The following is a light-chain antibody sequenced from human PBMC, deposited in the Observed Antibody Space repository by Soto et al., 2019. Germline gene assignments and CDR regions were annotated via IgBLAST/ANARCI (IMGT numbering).Light chain of an antibody. CDR2: GAN. J-gene: IGKJ2*01. V-gene: IGKV1-39*01. Sequence: DIQMTQSPSSLSASVGDTVAITCRASQTITFYLNWYQQEPGKPPKLLIYGANTLQGGVPSRFSAGGSGTDFNLTINNLQPEDFATYYCQQTYAPPFTFGHGNKLQIK. CDR1: QTITFY. CDR3: QQTYAPPFT.